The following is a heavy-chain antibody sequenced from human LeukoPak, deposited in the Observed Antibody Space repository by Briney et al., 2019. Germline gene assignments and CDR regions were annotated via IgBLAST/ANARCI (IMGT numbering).Heavy chain of an antibody. CDR3: ARGISRYFDLDKDAFDI. V-gene: IGHV1-8*03. J-gene: IGHJ3*02. D-gene: IGHD3-9*01. CDR1: GYTFTSYD. CDR2: MNPNSGNT. Sequence: ASVKVSCKASGYTFTSYDINWVRQATGQRLEWMGWMNPNSGNTGYAQKFQGRVTITRNTSISTAYMELSSLRSEDTAVYYCARGISRYFDLDKDAFDIWGQGTMVTVSS.